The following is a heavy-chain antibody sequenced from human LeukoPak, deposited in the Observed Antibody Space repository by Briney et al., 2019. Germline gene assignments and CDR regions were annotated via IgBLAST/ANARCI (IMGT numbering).Heavy chain of an antibody. Sequence: ASVKVSCKASGGTFSSYAISWVRQAPGQGLEWMGGITPIFGTANYAQKFQGRVTITADESTSTAYMELSSLRSEDTAVYYCARRVLRRGYSGYGGLDYWGQGTLVTVSS. CDR3: ARRVLRRGYSGYGGLDY. V-gene: IGHV1-69*13. CDR2: ITPIFGTA. D-gene: IGHD5-12*01. J-gene: IGHJ4*02. CDR1: GGTFSSYA.